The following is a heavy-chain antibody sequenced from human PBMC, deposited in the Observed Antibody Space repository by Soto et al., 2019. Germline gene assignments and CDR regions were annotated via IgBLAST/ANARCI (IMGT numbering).Heavy chain of an antibody. D-gene: IGHD1-7*01. V-gene: IGHV4-4*02. CDR2: IYRTGST. Sequence: SETLSLTCAVSGGSFTSNNWWTWVRQPPGQGLEWIGEIYRTGSTNYNPSLKSRVTISLDKSENQFSLKVTSLTAADTAVYYCASRDPGTSVDYWGQGTLVPVSS. J-gene: IGHJ4*02. CDR3: ASRDPGTSVDY. CDR1: GGSFTSNNW.